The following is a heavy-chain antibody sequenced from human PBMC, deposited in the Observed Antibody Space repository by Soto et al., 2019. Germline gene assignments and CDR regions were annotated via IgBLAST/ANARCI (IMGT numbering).Heavy chain of an antibody. Sequence: SLRLSCAASGFMFSGFGMHWVRQAPGKGLQWVAGISKDGSKKYYADSVKGRFTISRDNAKNSVYLQMNSLRDDDTAVYYCARGSSVRGMNVWGQGTTVTVSS. CDR3: ARGSSVRGMNV. CDR2: ISKDGSKK. D-gene: IGHD6-13*01. V-gene: IGHV3-30*03. CDR1: GFMFSGFG. J-gene: IGHJ6*02.